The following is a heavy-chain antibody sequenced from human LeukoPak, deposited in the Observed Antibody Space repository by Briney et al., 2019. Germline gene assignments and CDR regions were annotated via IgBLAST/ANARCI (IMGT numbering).Heavy chain of an antibody. Sequence: ASVKVSCKASGYSLNAYYMHWVRQAPGQGLEWMEWINPSSGGTKYAQKFQGRVTMARDTSISTTYMELSRLTSDDTAVYYCARGLGLDYWGQGTLVTVSS. CDR1: GYSLNAYY. V-gene: IGHV1-2*02. CDR2: INPSSGGT. CDR3: ARGLGLDY. J-gene: IGHJ4*02. D-gene: IGHD4-11*01.